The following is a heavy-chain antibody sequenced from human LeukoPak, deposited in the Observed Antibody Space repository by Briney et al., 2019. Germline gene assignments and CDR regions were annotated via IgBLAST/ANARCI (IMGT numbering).Heavy chain of an antibody. CDR3: ARDSSITTPRGGFDI. J-gene: IGHJ3*02. CDR1: GYMFIGYY. Sequence: GASVKVSCKASGYMFIGYYIHWLRQAPGQGLEWMGWINPNSGVTNYAQKFRGRVTMTRAPSINTAYMEVISLASDDTAVYYCARDSSITTPRGGFDIWGQGTKVTVSS. V-gene: IGHV1-2*02. D-gene: IGHD3-22*01. CDR2: INPNSGVT.